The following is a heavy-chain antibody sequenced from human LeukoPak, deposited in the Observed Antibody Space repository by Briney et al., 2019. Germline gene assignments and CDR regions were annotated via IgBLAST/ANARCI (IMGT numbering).Heavy chain of an antibody. CDR2: INTNTGIP. CDR3: ARVSSSGWYESVDY. V-gene: IGHV7-4-1*02. CDR1: GYTFSNYA. D-gene: IGHD6-19*01. J-gene: IGHJ4*02. Sequence: ASVKVSCKASGYTFSNYAMNWVRQAPRQGLEWMGWINTNTGIPTYAQGFTGRFVFSLDTSVSTAYLQISSLKTEDTAVYYCARVSSSGWYESVDYWGQGTLVTVSS.